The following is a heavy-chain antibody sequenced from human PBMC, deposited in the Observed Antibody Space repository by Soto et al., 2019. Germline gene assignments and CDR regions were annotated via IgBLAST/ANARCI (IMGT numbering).Heavy chain of an antibody. CDR1: GFTFSSYG. CDR2: ISYDGSNK. CDR3: AKDHPTFDY. J-gene: IGHJ4*02. Sequence: QVQLVESGGGVVQPGRSLRLSCAASGFTFSSYGMHWVRQAPGKGLEWVAVISYDGSNKYYEDSEKGRFTISRDNSKNTLYLQMNSLRAEDTAVYYCAKDHPTFDYWGQGTLVTVSS. V-gene: IGHV3-30*18.